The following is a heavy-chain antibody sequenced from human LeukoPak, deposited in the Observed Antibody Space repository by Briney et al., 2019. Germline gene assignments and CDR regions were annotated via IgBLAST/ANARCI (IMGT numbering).Heavy chain of an antibody. J-gene: IGHJ4*02. V-gene: IGHV4-4*02. CDR3: ARDVGSSSIIGDS. Sequence: SVTLSLTCAVSGGSISSNNWWNWLRQPPGKGLEWIGEIYHSGTSNYNPSLKSRVTISVDKSKNQFSLELISVTAADTAVYYCARDVGSSSIIGDSWGQGTLVTVSS. CDR1: GGSISSNNW. CDR2: IYHSGTS. D-gene: IGHD6-6*01.